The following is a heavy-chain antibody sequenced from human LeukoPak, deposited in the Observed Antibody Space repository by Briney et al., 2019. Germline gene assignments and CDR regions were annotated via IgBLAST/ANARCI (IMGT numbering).Heavy chain of an antibody. Sequence: GGSLRLSCVASGFTFSSYAMSWVRQAPGKGLQWVSQISGSGGTTCYAEFARDRFTISRDNSKNTLYLQMTGLRAEDTAVYYCAKNEGDTYGTDWFVAWGQG. CDR3: AKNEGDTYGTDWFVA. V-gene: IGHV3-23*01. D-gene: IGHD2-21*02. J-gene: IGHJ5*02. CDR2: ISGSGGTT. CDR1: GFTFSSYA.